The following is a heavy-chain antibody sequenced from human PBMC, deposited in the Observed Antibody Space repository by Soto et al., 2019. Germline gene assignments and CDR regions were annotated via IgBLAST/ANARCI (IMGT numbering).Heavy chain of an antibody. CDR2: IDPTDSYT. J-gene: IGHJ6*02. CDR3: ARRLSGAKNGYNTYYFHSLDV. Sequence: SWKRSQYIFCHSRHKSGRHVPGPALDRVGGIDPTDSYTNYSPSFQGRVTLSADKSISTVYLQWSSLGASDTATYYCARRLSGAKNGYNTYYFHSLDVWGQGTMVTVSS. CDR1: QYIFCHSR. D-gene: IGHD5-12*01. V-gene: IGHV5-10-1*01.